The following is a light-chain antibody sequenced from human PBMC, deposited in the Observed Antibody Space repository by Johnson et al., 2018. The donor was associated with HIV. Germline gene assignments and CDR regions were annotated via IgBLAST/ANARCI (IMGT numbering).Light chain of an antibody. CDR3: GTWDSSLSAFYV. V-gene: IGLV1-51*01. J-gene: IGLJ1*01. Sequence: QSVLTQPPSVSAAPGQKVIISCSGRSSNIGSNYVSWYQHLPGTAPKLLIYENDKRPSGIPDRFSGSKSGTSATLGITGLQTGDEADYYCGTWDSSLSAFYVFGTGTKVTVL. CDR2: END. CDR1: SSNIGSNY.